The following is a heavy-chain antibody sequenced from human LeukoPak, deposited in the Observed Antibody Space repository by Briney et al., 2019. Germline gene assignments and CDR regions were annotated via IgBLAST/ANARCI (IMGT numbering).Heavy chain of an antibody. J-gene: IGHJ4*02. CDR1: GFSFSNDW. CDR2: INQDESKK. CDR3: ARDHAYRTDY. Sequence: GGSLRHSCAASGFSFSNDWMCWVRQAPGKGLEWVANINQDESKKYYVDSVKGRFTISRDNAKNSLYLQMSSLRAEDTAVYYCARDHAYRTDYWGQGTLVTVSS. V-gene: IGHV3-7*01. D-gene: IGHD2-2*01.